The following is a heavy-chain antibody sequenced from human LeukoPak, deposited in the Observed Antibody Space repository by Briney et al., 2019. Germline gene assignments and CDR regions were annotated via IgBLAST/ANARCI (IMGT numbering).Heavy chain of an antibody. CDR2: IKQDGSEK. V-gene: IGHV3-7*03. Sequence: PGGSLRLSCAASGFTFSSYWMSWVRQAPGKGLEWVANIKQDGSEKYYVDSVKGRFTISRDNAKNSLYLQMNSLRAEDTAVYYCAKDRASYCGGDCWRAFSDYWGQGTLVTVSS. D-gene: IGHD2-21*01. CDR1: GFTFSSYW. CDR3: AKDRASYCGGDCWRAFSDY. J-gene: IGHJ4*02.